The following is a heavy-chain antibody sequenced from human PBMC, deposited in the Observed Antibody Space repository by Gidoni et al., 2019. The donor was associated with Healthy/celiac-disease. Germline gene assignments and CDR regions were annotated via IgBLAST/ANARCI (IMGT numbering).Heavy chain of an antibody. CDR2: ISGDGGST. D-gene: IGHD2-15*01. V-gene: IGHV3-43*02. CDR3: RGGRSWGGVDY. Sequence: EVQLVESGGGVVQPGGSLRLSCAASGFTFDDYAMHWVRQAPGKGLEWVSLISGDGGSTYYADSVKGRFTISRDNSKNSLYLQMNSLRTEDIALYYCRGGRSWGGVDYWGQGTLVTVSS. CDR1: GFTFDDYA. J-gene: IGHJ4*02.